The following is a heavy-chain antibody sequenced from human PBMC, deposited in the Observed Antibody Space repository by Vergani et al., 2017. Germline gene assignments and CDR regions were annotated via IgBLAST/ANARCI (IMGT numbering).Heavy chain of an antibody. D-gene: IGHD6-19*01. CDR1: GFPFSSYW. V-gene: IGHV3-74*01. CDR3: ARVAEAVAYYFDY. J-gene: IGHJ4*02. CDR2: INSDGSST. Sequence: EVQLVESGGGLVQPGGSLRLSCAASGFPFSSYWMHWVRQAPGKGLVWVSRINSDGSSTNYADSVKGRFTISRDNAKNTLYLQMNGLRAEDTAVYYCARVAEAVAYYFDYWGQGTLVTVSS.